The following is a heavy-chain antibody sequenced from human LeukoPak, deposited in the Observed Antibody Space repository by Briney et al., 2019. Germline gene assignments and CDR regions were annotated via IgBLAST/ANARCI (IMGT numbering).Heavy chain of an antibody. CDR2: IYYSGST. J-gene: IGHJ4*02. D-gene: IGHD4-17*01. V-gene: IGHV4-59*01. CDR1: GGSISSYY. CDR3: ARADYGEYYFDY. Sequence: PSETLSLTCTVSGGSISSYYWSWIRQPPGKGLEWIGYIYYSGSTNYNPSLKSRVTISVDTSKNQFSLKLSSVTAVDTAVYYCARADYGEYYFDYWGQGTLVTVSS.